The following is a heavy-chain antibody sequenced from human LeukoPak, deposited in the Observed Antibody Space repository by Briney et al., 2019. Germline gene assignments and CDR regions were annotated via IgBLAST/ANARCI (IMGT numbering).Heavy chain of an antibody. Sequence: PGGSLRLSCAASGLAVSSNYMSWVRQAPGKGLEWVSVIHDTGRTDYADSVKGRFTISRDNSKNTLYLQMNSLRVEDTAVYYCAKDNRRHYTSGPNPDSLHWGQGALVTVSS. J-gene: IGHJ4*02. CDR2: IHDTGRT. CDR3: AKDNRRHYTSGPNPDSLH. CDR1: GLAVSSNY. V-gene: IGHV3-53*01. D-gene: IGHD6-19*01.